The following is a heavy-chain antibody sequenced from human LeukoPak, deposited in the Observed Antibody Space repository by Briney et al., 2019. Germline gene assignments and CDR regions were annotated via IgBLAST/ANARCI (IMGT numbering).Heavy chain of an antibody. D-gene: IGHD2-21*01. CDR1: GFTFDDYA. J-gene: IGHJ4*02. V-gene: IGHV3-49*03. CDR3: TRNTVIVHFDY. Sequence: HSGGSLRLSCSASGFTFDDYAVSWFRQAPGRGLEWVGFIRSKAFGGTPEYAASVRGRLTISRDDSKSIAYLQMNSLKTEDTAVYYCTRNTVIVHFDYWSQGTLVTVSS. CDR2: IRSKAFGGTP.